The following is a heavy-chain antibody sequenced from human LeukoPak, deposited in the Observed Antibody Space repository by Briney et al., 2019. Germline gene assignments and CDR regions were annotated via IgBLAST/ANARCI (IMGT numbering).Heavy chain of an antibody. CDR2: IYTSGST. CDR3: ARGYCSSTSCHNWFDP. V-gene: IGHV4-4*07. Sequence: PSETLPLTCTVSGGSISSYYWSWIRQPAGKGLEWIGRIYTSGSTNYNPSLKSRVTMSVDTSKNQFSLKLSSVTAADTAVYYCARGYCSSTSCHNWFDPWGQGTLVTVSS. D-gene: IGHD2-2*01. J-gene: IGHJ5*02. CDR1: GGSISSYY.